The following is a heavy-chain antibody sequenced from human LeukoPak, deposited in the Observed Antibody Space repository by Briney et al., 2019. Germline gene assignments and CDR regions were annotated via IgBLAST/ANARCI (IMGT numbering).Heavy chain of an antibody. Sequence: GESLKISCAASGFTFSSYAMTWVRQAPRKGLEWVSTISTSGGTTSYADSVKGRFPISRDISKSRLYLQMNSRRAEDTAIYYGANSQQLVFDYWGQGTLVTVSS. CDR1: GFTFSSYA. CDR3: ANSQQLVFDY. V-gene: IGHV3-23*01. J-gene: IGHJ4*02. D-gene: IGHD6-13*01. CDR2: ISTSGGTT.